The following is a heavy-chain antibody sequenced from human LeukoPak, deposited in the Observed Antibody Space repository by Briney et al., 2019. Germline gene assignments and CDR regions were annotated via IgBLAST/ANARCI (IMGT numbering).Heavy chain of an antibody. CDR1: GFTFSTCA. D-gene: IGHD3-22*01. CDR2: ITESGST. Sequence: PGGSLRLSCAASGFTFSTCAMSWVRQAPGKGLEWASTITESGSTFYADSVKGRFTIPRDNAKATLFLQMDTLRVADTAIYYCAKEARSGYYYFDYWGQGALVTVSS. CDR3: AKEARSGYYYFDY. J-gene: IGHJ4*02. V-gene: IGHV3-23*01.